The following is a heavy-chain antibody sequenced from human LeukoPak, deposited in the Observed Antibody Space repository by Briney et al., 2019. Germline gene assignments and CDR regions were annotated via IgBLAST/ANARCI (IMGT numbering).Heavy chain of an antibody. D-gene: IGHD5-12*01. CDR2: IYYSGST. Sequence: SETLSLTCTVSGGSISSGGYYWSWIRQHPGKGLEWIGYIYYSGSTYYNPSLKSRVTISVDTSKNQFSLKLSSVTAADTAVYYCARVNSGYDLFATDYWGQGTLVTVS. CDR1: GGSISSGGYY. CDR3: ARVNSGYDLFATDY. J-gene: IGHJ4*02. V-gene: IGHV4-31*03.